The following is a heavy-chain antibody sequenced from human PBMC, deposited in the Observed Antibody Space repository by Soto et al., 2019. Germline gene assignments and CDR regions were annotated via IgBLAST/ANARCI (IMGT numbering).Heavy chain of an antibody. D-gene: IGHD3-10*01. Sequence: EVQLVESGGGLVKPGGSLRLSCEASGFTLTTYTMNWVRQASGKGLEWASSITSSSGHIYYADSVKGRFTISRDNARNSLYLQMNSLRAEDTAVYYCVRERGLSSFYGMDVWGQGTTVTVSS. J-gene: IGHJ6*02. CDR1: GFTLTTYT. CDR3: VRERGLSSFYGMDV. CDR2: ITSSSGHI. V-gene: IGHV3-21*02.